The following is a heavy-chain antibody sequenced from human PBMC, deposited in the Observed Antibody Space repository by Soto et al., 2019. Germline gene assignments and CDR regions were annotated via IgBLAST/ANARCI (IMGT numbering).Heavy chain of an antibody. J-gene: IGHJ3*02. CDR3: AKVPKSTVTTEDDAFDI. CDR1: GFTFSSYA. V-gene: IGHV3-23*01. CDR2: ISGSGGST. D-gene: IGHD4-17*01. Sequence: GGSLRLSCAASGFTFSSYAMSWVRQAPGKGLEWVSAISGSGGSTYYADSVKGRFTISRDNSKNTLYLQMNSLRAEDTAVYYCAKVPKSTVTTEDDAFDIWGQGTMVTVSS.